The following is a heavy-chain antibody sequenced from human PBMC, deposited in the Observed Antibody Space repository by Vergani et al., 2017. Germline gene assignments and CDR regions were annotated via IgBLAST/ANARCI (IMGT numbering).Heavy chain of an antibody. CDR1: GFSLSTSGVG. J-gene: IGHJ6*03. D-gene: IGHD2-15*01. V-gene: IGHV2-5*01. CDR3: AHSLGYCSGGSCYSLYYYCYYMDV. Sequence: QITLKESGPTLVKPTQTLTLTCTFSGFSLSTSGVGVVWIRQPPGKALEWLSLIYWNDDKPYSPFLKSRLTITKDTSKNQVVLTMTNMDPVDTATYYCAHSLGYCSGGSCYSLYYYCYYMDVWGKGTTVTVSS. CDR2: IYWNDDK.